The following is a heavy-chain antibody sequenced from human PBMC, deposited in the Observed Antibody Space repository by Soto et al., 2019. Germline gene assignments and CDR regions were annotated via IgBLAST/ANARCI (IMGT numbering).Heavy chain of an antibody. CDR1: GFTFSSYG. V-gene: IGHV3-30*18. Sequence: LRLSCAASGFTFSSYGMHWVRQAPGKGLEWVAVISYDGSNKYYADSVKGRFTISRDNSKNTLYLQMNSLRAEDTAVYYCAKGRYYYDSSGYPSPDYWGQGTLVTVSS. CDR3: AKGRYYYDSSGYPSPDY. J-gene: IGHJ4*02. CDR2: ISYDGSNK. D-gene: IGHD3-22*01.